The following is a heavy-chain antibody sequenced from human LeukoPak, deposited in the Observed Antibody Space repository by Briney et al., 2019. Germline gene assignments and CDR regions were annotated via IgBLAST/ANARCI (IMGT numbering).Heavy chain of an antibody. CDR3: XXXXTTGIHHWXDP. D-gene: IGHD1-1*01. Sequence: SETLSLTCVVSGYSISNDYYWGWIRQPPGKGLEWIGNIYHSGGPYYNPSLKSRVTILVDTSKNQFSLKLSSVTSADTAVYYCXXXXTTGIHHWXDPWGQGNLVTVSS. J-gene: IGHJ5*02. CDR1: GYSISNDYY. CDR2: IYHSGGP. V-gene: IGHV4-38-2*01.